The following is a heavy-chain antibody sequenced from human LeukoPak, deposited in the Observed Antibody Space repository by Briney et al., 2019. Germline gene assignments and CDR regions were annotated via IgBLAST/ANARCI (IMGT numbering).Heavy chain of an antibody. V-gene: IGHV1-2*02. D-gene: IGHD3-22*01. J-gene: IGHJ4*02. Sequence: ASVKVSCKASGYTFTGYYMHWVRQAPGQGLEWMGWINPNSGGTNYAQKFQGRVTVTRDTSISTAYMELSRLRSDDTAVYYCARARNYYDSSGPFDYWGQGTLVTVSS. CDR1: GYTFTGYY. CDR2: INPNSGGT. CDR3: ARARNYYDSSGPFDY.